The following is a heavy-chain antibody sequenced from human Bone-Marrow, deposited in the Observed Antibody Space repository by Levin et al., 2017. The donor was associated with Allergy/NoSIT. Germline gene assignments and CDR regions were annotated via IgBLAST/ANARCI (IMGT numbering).Heavy chain of an antibody. J-gene: IGHJ5*02. V-gene: IGHV3-7*01. CDR2: IKQDGSEK. D-gene: IGHD6-6*01. CDR1: GFTFSSYW. Sequence: PGGSLRLSCAASGFTFSSYWMSWVRQAPGKGLEWVANIKQDGSEKYYVDSVKGRFTISRDNAKNSLYLQMNSLRAEDTAVYYCAREGYSSSSWFDPWGQGTLVTVSS. CDR3: AREGYSSSSWFDP.